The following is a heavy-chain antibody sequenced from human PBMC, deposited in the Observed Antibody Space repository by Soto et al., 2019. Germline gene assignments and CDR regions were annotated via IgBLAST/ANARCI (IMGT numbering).Heavy chain of an antibody. Sequence: EVQLVESGGGLVQPGGSLRLSCAASGFTFSSYWMHWVRQAPGKGLVWVSRINSDGSSTSYADSVKGRFTISRDNAKNTLYLQMNSLRAEDTAVYYCAREGGLLWFGELMDVWGKGTTVTVSS. CDR2: INSDGSST. V-gene: IGHV3-74*01. CDR3: AREGGLLWFGELMDV. D-gene: IGHD3-10*01. CDR1: GFTFSSYW. J-gene: IGHJ6*04.